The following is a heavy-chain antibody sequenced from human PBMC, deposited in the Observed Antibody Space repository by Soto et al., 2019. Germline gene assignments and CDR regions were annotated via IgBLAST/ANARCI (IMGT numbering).Heavy chain of an antibody. J-gene: IGHJ3*02. V-gene: IGHV1-2*04. CDR2: INPNSGGT. CDR1: GYTFTGYY. Sequence: ATVKVSCKASGYTFTGYYMHWVRQAPGQGLEWMGWINPNSGGTNYAQKFQGWVTMTRDTSISTAYMELSRLRSDDTAVYSCARVDTAMAPDAFDIWGQGTMVTVSS. D-gene: IGHD5-18*01. CDR3: ARVDTAMAPDAFDI.